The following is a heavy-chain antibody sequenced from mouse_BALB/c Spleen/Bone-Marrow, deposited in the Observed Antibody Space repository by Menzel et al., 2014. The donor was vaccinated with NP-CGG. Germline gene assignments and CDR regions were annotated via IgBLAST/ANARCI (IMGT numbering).Heavy chain of an antibody. D-gene: IGHD4-1*01. CDR2: IDPANGNT. CDR3: ARWEYYAIDY. CDR1: GFNIKDTY. J-gene: IGHJ4*01. Sequence: VQLQQSGAELVKPGASVKLSCTASGFNIKDTYMHWVKQRPEQGLEWIGRIDPANGNTKYDPKFQGKATITADTSSNTAYLQLSSLTSEDSAVYYCARWEYYAIDYWGQGASVTVSS. V-gene: IGHV14-3*02.